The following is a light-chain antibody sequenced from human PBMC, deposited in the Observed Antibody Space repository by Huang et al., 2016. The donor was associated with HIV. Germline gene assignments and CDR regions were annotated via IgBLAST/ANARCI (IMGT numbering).Light chain of an antibody. Sequence: DTQMTQSPSTLSASVGDRVTITCRASQTISSWLAWYRQKPGKAPKLLIYKASDLESGVPSRFSGSGSGTEFTLTITSLQPDDFGTYYCQQYNTYPWTFGQGTKVEIK. CDR1: QTISSW. CDR2: KAS. V-gene: IGKV1-5*03. J-gene: IGKJ1*01. CDR3: QQYNTYPWT.